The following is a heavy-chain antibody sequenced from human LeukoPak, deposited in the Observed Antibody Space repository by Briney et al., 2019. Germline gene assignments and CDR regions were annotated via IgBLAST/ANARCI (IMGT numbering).Heavy chain of an antibody. CDR3: ATVSSGSAPNDYGDETGNWFDP. D-gene: IGHD4-17*01. CDR2: FDPEDGKT. CDR1: GYTFTGYY. Sequence: ASVKVSCKASGYTFTGYYMHWVRQAPGKGLEGMGGFDPEDGKTIYAQKFQGRVTMTEDTSTDTAYMELSSLRSEDTAVYYCATVSSGSAPNDYGDETGNWFDPWGQGTLVTVSS. V-gene: IGHV1-24*01. J-gene: IGHJ5*02.